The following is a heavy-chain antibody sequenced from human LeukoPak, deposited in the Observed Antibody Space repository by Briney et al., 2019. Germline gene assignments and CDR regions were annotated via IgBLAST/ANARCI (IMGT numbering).Heavy chain of an antibody. Sequence: GGSLRLSCAASGFTFSSCAMSWVRQAPGKGLEWVSLISGSGDSRYYADSVKGRFTISRDNAKNTLWLQMNSLRAEDTAVYYCAKGVTTVRIYYHGMDVWGQGTTVTVSS. CDR1: GFTFSSCA. J-gene: IGHJ6*02. CDR2: ISGSGDSR. V-gene: IGHV3-23*01. CDR3: AKGVTTVRIYYHGMDV. D-gene: IGHD4-17*01.